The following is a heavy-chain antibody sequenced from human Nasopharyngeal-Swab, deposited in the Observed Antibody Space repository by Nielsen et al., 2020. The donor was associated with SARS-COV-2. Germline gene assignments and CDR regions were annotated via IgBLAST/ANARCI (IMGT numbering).Heavy chain of an antibody. J-gene: IGHJ6*02. CDR1: GFTFSSYA. CDR3: ARDLNYYDSSGPTVLDV. CDR2: ISYDGSNK. V-gene: IGHV3-30-3*01. Sequence: GESLKISCAASGFTFSSYAMHWVRQAPGKGLEWVAVISYDGSNKYYADSVKGRFTIPRDNSKNTLYLQMNSLRAEDTAVYYCARDLNYYDSSGPTVLDVWGQGTTVTVSS. D-gene: IGHD3-22*01.